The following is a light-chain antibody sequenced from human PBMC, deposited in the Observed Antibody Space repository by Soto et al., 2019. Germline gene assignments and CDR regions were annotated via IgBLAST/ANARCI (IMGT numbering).Light chain of an antibody. J-gene: IGLJ3*02. CDR2: DVT. CDR3: SSYTTSSTLV. Sequence: QSALTQPASVSGSPGQSITISCTGTSSDVGAYNYVSWYQQLPDKAPKLMIYDVTYRPSGVSNRFSGFKSGNTASLTISGLQAEDEADYFCSSYTTSSTLVFGGGTKVTVL. V-gene: IGLV2-14*03. CDR1: SSDVGAYNY.